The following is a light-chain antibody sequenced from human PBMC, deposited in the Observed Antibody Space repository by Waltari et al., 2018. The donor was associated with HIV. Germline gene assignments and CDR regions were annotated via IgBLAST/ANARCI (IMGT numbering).Light chain of an antibody. CDR2: NVR. CDR3: SSHVSSTLSYA. Sequence: QSALTQPASVSGSPGQSITISCTGTSSDVGDYDYVSWYQQQPGKAPKLIIYNVRRRPSGVSDRFSGSKSGNTASLTSSGLQAEDEADYYCSSHVSSTLSYALGGGTKLTVL. J-gene: IGLJ2*01. V-gene: IGLV2-14*03. CDR1: SSDVGDYDY.